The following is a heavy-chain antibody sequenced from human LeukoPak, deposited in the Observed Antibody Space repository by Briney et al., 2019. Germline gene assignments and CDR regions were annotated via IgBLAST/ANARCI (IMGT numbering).Heavy chain of an antibody. Sequence: GGSLRLSCAASGFTFSSYWMSWVRQAPGKGLEWVANIKQDGSEKYYVDSVKGRFTISRDNAKNSLYLQMNSLRAEDTAVYYCARTALFRGSGSYIYWGQGTLVTVSS. V-gene: IGHV3-7*01. J-gene: IGHJ4*02. CDR1: GFTFSSYW. CDR3: ARTALFRGSGSYIY. CDR2: IKQDGSEK. D-gene: IGHD3-10*01.